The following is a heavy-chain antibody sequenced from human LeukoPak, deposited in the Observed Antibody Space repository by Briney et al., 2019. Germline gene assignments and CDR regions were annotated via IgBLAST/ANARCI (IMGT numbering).Heavy chain of an antibody. D-gene: IGHD5-12*01. Sequence: SETLSLTCTVSGGSISSYYWSWIRQPPGKGLEWIGYISYSGNTDYNPSLKSRVTISVDTSKNQFSLKLSSVTAADTAVYYCARQGGYIAPLALWGQGTLVTVSA. V-gene: IGHV4-59*08. J-gene: IGHJ4*02. CDR1: GGSISSYY. CDR2: ISYSGNT. CDR3: ARQGGYIAPLAL.